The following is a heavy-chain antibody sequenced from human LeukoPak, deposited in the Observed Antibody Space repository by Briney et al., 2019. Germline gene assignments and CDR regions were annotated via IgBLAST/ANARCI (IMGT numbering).Heavy chain of an antibody. V-gene: IGHV1-18*01. CDR3: ARVPYYYDSSGYAGGY. CDR2: ISAYNGNT. D-gene: IGHD3-22*01. Sequence: GASVKVSCKASGYTFTSYGISWVRQAPGQGLEWMGWISAYNGNTNYAQKLQGRVTMTTDTSTSTAYMELRSLRSDDTAVYCCARVPYYYDSSGYAGGYWGQGTLVTVSS. J-gene: IGHJ4*02. CDR1: GYTFTSYG.